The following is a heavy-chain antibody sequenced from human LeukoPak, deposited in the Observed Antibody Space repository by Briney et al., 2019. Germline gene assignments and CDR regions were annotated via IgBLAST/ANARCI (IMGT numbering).Heavy chain of an antibody. Sequence: GGSLRLSCAVSGFGVHTFAMSWVRLAPGKGLEWLASITKYDGRLYYADSVRGRFTISRDTSQNELYLQMSSLRVDDSAIYYYAKDHSADGWPTFEYWGRGTLVSVSS. CDR3: AKDHSADGWPTFEY. V-gene: IGHV3-23*01. CDR2: ITKYDGRL. J-gene: IGHJ4*02. D-gene: IGHD5-24*01. CDR1: GFGVHTFA.